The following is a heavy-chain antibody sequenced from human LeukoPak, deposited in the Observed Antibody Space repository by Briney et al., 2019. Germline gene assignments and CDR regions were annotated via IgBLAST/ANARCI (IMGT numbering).Heavy chain of an antibody. D-gene: IGHD3-22*01. CDR3: ARGVGYDSSTFYYTGVPYYFDQ. Sequence: GGSLRLSCAASGFTFSSYSMNWVRQAPGMGLEWVANIKQGGSEKYYVDSVKGRFTISRDNAKNSLYLQMNSLRADDTAVYYCARGVGYDSSTFYYTGVPYYFDQWGQGTLVTVSS. V-gene: IGHV3-7*01. J-gene: IGHJ4*02. CDR2: IKQGGSEK. CDR1: GFTFSSYS.